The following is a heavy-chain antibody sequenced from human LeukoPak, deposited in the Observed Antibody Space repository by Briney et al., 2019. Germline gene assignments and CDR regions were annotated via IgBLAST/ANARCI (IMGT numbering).Heavy chain of an antibody. V-gene: IGHV1-2*04. D-gene: IGHD3-10*01. Sequence: GAAVKVDCKASGYTSTGYYMDWVRQAPGQGLEWLGWINPNGGGTNYAQKFQGWVTMTRDTSISTAYMELSRLRSDGTAVYYCARDRPRVRFGEYYYYYGMDVWGQGTTVTVSS. CDR1: GYTSTGYY. J-gene: IGHJ6*02. CDR3: ARDRPRVRFGEYYYYYGMDV. CDR2: INPNGGGT.